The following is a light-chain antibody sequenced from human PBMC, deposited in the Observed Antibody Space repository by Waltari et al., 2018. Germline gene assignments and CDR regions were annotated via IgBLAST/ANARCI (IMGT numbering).Light chain of an antibody. V-gene: IGKV3-20*01. Sequence: EIVLTQSPGTLSLSPGDRATLPCRASQTASSSYLAWYQQKPGQAPRVLIYGASSRATGIPDRFSGSGSGTDFTLTISRLEPEDFAVYYCQQYGSSPPRTFGQGTKVEIK. CDR2: GAS. CDR3: QQYGSSPPRT. CDR1: QTASSSY. J-gene: IGKJ1*01.